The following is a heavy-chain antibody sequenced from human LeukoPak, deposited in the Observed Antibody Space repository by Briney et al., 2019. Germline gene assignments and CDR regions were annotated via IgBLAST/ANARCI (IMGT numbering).Heavy chain of an antibody. V-gene: IGHV4-34*01. CDR2: INHSGST. Sequence: SETLSLTCAVYGGSFSGYYWSWIRQPPGKGLEWIGEINHSGSTNYNPSLKSRVTISVDTSKNQFSLKLSSVTAADTAVYYCARDNYDSSGYYPGQDYWGQGTLVTVSS. CDR3: ARDNYDSSGYYPGQDY. D-gene: IGHD3-22*01. J-gene: IGHJ4*02. CDR1: GGSFSGYY.